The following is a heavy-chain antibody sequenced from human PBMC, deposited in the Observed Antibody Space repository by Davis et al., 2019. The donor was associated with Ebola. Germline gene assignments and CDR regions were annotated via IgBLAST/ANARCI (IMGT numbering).Heavy chain of an antibody. V-gene: IGHV3-23*01. CDR2: ISGSGGSP. J-gene: IGHJ4*02. Sequence: GESLKISCAASGFTFSSYAMTWVRQAPGKGLEWVSPISGSGGSPYYADSVKGRFTISRDNAKNSLYLQMSSVRADDTAMYYCARDLVYGGNAFFDYWGQGTPVSVSS. CDR1: GFTFSSYA. D-gene: IGHD4-23*01. CDR3: ARDLVYGGNAFFDY.